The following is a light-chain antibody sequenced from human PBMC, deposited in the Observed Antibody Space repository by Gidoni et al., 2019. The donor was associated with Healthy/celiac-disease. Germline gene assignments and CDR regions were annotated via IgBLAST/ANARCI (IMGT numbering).Light chain of an antibody. Sequence: EIVLTQSPGTLSLSPGERATLSCRASQSVSSSYLAWYQQKPGQAPRHLIYGESIRATGIPDRFSGSGSGTDFTLTISRLEPEVFAVYYCQYYGSSPQGFTFGPGTKVDIK. V-gene: IGKV3-20*01. J-gene: IGKJ3*01. CDR2: GES. CDR3: QYYGSSPQGFT. CDR1: QSVSSSY.